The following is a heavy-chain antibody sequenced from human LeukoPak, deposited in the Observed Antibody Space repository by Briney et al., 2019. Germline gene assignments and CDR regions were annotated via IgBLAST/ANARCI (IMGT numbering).Heavy chain of an antibody. J-gene: IGHJ4*02. CDR1: GDSVSSNSAA. CDR2: TYYRSKWSN. CDR3: AGGIAAAGLPN. Sequence: SQTLSFTCAISGDSVSSNSAAWSWIRQSPSRGLEWLGRTYYRSKWSNDYAVSVKSRITINPDTSKNQFSLHLNSVTPEDTAVYYCAGGIAAAGLPNWGQGILVTVSS. V-gene: IGHV6-1*01. D-gene: IGHD6-13*01.